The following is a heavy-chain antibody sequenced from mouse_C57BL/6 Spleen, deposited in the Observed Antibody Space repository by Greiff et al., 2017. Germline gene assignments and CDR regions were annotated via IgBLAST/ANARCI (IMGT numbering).Heavy chain of an antibody. CDR1: GFTFSDYG. D-gene: IGHD2-3*01. Sequence: DVHLVESGGGLVKPGGSLKLSCAASGFTFSDYGMHWVRQAPEKGLEWVAYISSGSSTIYYADTVKGRFTISRDNAKNTLFLQMTSLRSEDTAMYYCARNDGYYSDYRGQGTTLTVSS. J-gene: IGHJ2*01. CDR2: ISSGSSTI. V-gene: IGHV5-17*01. CDR3: ARNDGYYSDY.